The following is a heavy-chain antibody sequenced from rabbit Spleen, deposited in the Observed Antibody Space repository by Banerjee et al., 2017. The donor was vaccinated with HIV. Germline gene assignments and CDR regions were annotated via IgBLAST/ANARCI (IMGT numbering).Heavy chain of an antibody. CDR3: ARGNGPYIGYSRL. CDR1: GFSFSSSYY. V-gene: IGHV1S45*01. D-gene: IGHD1-1*01. Sequence: QEQLEESGGGLVQPEGSLTLTCTASGFSFSSSYYMCWVRQAPGKGLEWIACIYGGSSGSTYYASWVNGRFAISKTSSTTVTLQMTSLTAADTATYFCARGNGPYIGYSRLWGQGTLVTVS. J-gene: IGHJ4*01. CDR2: IYGGSSGST.